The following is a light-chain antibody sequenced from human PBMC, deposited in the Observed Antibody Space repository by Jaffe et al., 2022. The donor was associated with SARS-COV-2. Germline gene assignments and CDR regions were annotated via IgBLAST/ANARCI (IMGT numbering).Light chain of an antibody. Sequence: EIVLTQSPGTLSFSPGERATLSCRATQTVRANYLAWYQHRAGQAPRLLIYGASNRATGIPDRFSGSGSGTDFTLTISRLEPEDFAVYYCQQYGNSPYTFGQGTKLEIK. CDR2: GAS. CDR3: QQYGNSPYT. CDR1: QTVRANY. J-gene: IGKJ2*01. V-gene: IGKV3-20*01.